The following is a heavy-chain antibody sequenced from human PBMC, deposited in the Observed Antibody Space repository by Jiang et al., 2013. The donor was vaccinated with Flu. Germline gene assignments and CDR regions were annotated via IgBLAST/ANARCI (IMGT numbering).Heavy chain of an antibody. CDR3: ARADCSGGACYPIDY. CDR2: IYYSGST. J-gene: IGHJ4*02. Sequence: GSGLVKPSETLSLTCTVSGGSISSYYWSRVRQPPGKGLDWIGYIYYSGSTNYNPSLKSRVTISVDTSKNQFSLKVSAVTAADTAVYYCARADCSGGACYPIDYWGQGTLVTVSS. CDR1: GGSISSYY. D-gene: IGHD2-15*01. V-gene: IGHV4-59*01.